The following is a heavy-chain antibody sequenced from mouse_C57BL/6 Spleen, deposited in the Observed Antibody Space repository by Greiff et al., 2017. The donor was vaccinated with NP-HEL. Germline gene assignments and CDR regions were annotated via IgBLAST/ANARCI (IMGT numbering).Heavy chain of an antibody. CDR3: ARGGDYDGPSWFAY. D-gene: IGHD2-4*01. CDR1: GFTFSDYY. J-gene: IGHJ3*01. V-gene: IGHV5-16*01. Sequence: EVQRVESEGGLVQPGSSMKLSCTASGFTFSDYYMAWVRQVPEKGLEWVANINYDGSSTYYLDSLKSRFIISRDNAKNILYLQMSSLKSEDTATYYCARGGDYDGPSWFAYWGQGTLVTVSA. CDR2: INYDGSST.